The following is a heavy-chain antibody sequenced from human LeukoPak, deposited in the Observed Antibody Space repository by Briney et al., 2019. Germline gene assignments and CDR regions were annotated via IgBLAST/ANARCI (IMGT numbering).Heavy chain of an antibody. Sequence: GGSLRLSCAASGFTFSNYAMSWVRQAPGKGLEWVSAISSGSDRTNYGRSVKGRFTISRDNSKNTLYLQMHSLRADDTAVYYCAKDQAGYNFWSDSWGQGTLVTVSS. CDR2: ISSGSDRT. CDR3: AKDQAGYNFWSDS. D-gene: IGHD3-3*01. V-gene: IGHV3-23*01. J-gene: IGHJ4*02. CDR1: GFTFSNYA.